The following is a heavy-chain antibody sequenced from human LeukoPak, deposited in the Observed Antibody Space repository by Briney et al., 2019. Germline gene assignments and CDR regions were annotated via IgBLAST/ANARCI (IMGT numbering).Heavy chain of an antibody. CDR1: GFTFNIYA. V-gene: IGHV3-30*09. D-gene: IGHD1-26*01. Sequence: GGSLRLSCAVSGFTFNIYAMHWVRQAPGKGLEWVTIISYDGSNKHYADSVKGRFAISRDNSKNTLYLQMNSLRVEDTAVYYCVREPTTTSDYWGQGTLVTVSS. CDR3: VREPTTTSDY. J-gene: IGHJ4*02. CDR2: ISYDGSNK.